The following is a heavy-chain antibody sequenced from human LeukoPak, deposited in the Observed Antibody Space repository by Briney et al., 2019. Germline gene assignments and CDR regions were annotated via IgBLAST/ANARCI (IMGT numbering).Heavy chain of an antibody. CDR3: AIAPGKLRYYYYMDV. CDR1: GGSISSGGYS. Sequence: SETLSLTCAVSGGSISSGGYSWSWIRQPPGKGLEWIGYIYYSGSTYYNPSLKSRVTISVDTSRNQFSLKLSSVTAADTAVYYCAIAPGKLRYYYYMDVWGKGTTVTVSS. CDR2: IYYSGST. V-gene: IGHV4-30-4*07. D-gene: IGHD3-10*01. J-gene: IGHJ6*03.